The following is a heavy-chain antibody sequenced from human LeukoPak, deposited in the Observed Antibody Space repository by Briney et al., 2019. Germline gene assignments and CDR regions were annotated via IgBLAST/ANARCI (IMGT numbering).Heavy chain of an antibody. V-gene: IGHV3-15*01. CDR1: GFTFSKAW. CDR3: TTITMVREHEDN. J-gene: IGHJ4*02. CDR2: IKSKTDGGTT. Sequence: GGSLRLSCAASGFTFSKAWMSWVRQAPGKGLEWVGRIKSKTDGGTTDYAAPVKGRFTISRDDSRNTLSLQMNSLKTEDTAVYYCTTITMVREHEDNWGQGTLVTVSS. D-gene: IGHD3-10*01.